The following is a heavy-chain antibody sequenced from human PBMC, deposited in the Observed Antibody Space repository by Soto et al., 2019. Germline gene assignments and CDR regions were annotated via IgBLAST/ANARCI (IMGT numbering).Heavy chain of an antibody. CDR3: ARLYCSGGSCYYYYYYYMDV. D-gene: IGHD2-15*01. J-gene: IGHJ6*03. V-gene: IGHV4-39*01. Sequence: SETLSLTCTVSGGSISSSSYYWGWIRQPPGKGMEWIGSIYNSGSTYYNKSLKSQDTISVDTSKNQISMKLSSMTAADSAVYYCARLYCSGGSCYYYYYYYMDVWGKGTTVT. CDR2: IYNSGST. CDR1: GGSISSSSYY.